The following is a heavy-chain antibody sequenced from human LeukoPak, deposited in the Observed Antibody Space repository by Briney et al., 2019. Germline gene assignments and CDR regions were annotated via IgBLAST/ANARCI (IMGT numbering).Heavy chain of an antibody. V-gene: IGHV4-4*07. D-gene: IGHD6-19*01. CDR3: AWIARQEAWLVHDY. CDR2: IYTSGST. J-gene: IGHJ4*02. CDR1: GGSISSYY. Sequence: SETLSLICTVSGGSISSYYWSWIRQPAGKGLEWIGRIYTSGSTNYNPSLKSRVTMSVDTSKNQFSLKLSSVTAADAAVYYCAWIARQEAWLVHDYWGQGTLVTVSS.